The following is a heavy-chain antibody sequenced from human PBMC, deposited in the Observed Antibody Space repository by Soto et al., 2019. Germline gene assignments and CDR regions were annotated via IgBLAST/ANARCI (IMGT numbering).Heavy chain of an antibody. J-gene: IGHJ4*02. V-gene: IGHV4-39*01. D-gene: IGHD3-22*01. Sequence: QLQLQESGPGLVKPSETLSLTCTVSGGSISSSSYYWGWIRQPPGKGLEWIGSIYYSGSTYYNPSLKSRVTISVDTSKNQFSLKLSSVTAADTAVYYCARHIWGSSGYYPDYWGQGTLVTVSS. CDR2: IYYSGST. CDR1: GGSISSSSYY. CDR3: ARHIWGSSGYYPDY.